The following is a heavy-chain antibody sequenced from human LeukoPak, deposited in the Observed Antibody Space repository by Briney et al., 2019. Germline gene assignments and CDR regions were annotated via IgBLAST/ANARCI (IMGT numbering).Heavy chain of an antibody. CDR3: ARALVDTAMVTSF. J-gene: IGHJ4*02. CDR1: GFTFSSYS. CDR2: ISSSSSYI. Sequence: GGSLRLSCAASGFTFSSYSMNWVRQAPGKGLEWVSSISSSSSYIYYADSVKGRFTISRDNAKNSLYLQMNSLRAEDTAVYYCARALVDTAMVTSFWGQGTLVTVSS. V-gene: IGHV3-21*04. D-gene: IGHD5-18*01.